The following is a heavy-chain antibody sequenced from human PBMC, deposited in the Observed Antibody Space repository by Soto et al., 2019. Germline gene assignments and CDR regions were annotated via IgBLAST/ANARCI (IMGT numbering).Heavy chain of an antibody. CDR3: AKERGYSYGYDY. V-gene: IGHV1-18*01. CDR1: GYTFTSYG. CDR2: ISAYNGNT. Sequence: AAGKVSCKASGYTFTSYGISWVRQAPGQGLEWMGCISAYNGNTNYAQKLQGRVTMTTDTSTSTAYMELRSLRSDDTAVYYCAKERGYSYGYDYWGQGTLVTVSS. D-gene: IGHD5-18*01. J-gene: IGHJ4*02.